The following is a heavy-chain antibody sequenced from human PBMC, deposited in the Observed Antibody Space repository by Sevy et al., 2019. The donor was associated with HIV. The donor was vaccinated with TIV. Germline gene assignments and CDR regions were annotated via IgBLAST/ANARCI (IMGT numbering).Heavy chain of an antibody. J-gene: IGHJ6*02. CDR1: GFTFRNFG. D-gene: IGHD3-10*01. Sequence: GGSLRLSCVSSGFTFRNFGVHWLRQAPGKGLEWLSFVSYDGSSKYYIDSLRGRFIVSRDNSKNTLYLQMNSLRIEDTAVYYCARGGSGAYYYSGVEVWGQGTTVTVSS. CDR2: VSYDGSSK. CDR3: ARGGSGAYYYSGVEV. V-gene: IGHV3-30*03.